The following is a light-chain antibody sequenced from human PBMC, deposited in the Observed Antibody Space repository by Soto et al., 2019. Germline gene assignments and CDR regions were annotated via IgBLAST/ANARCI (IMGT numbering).Light chain of an antibody. CDR1: SSDVGGYNY. Sequence: QSALTQPASVSGSPGPSIPISCTGTSSDVGGYNYVSWYQQHPGKAPKLMIYEVSNRPSGVSNRFSGSKSGNTASLTISGLQAEDEADYYCSSYTSSSTLVFGTGTKVTVL. V-gene: IGLV2-14*01. CDR3: SSYTSSSTLV. J-gene: IGLJ1*01. CDR2: EVS.